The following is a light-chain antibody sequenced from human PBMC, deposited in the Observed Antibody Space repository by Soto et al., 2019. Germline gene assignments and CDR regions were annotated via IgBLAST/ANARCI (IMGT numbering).Light chain of an antibody. V-gene: IGLV2-23*03. Sequence: QSALTQPASVSGSPGQAITISCTGTSSDIGSYNLVSWYQQHPGKAPKLLIYEGSKRPSGVSNRFSGSKSGNTASLTISGLQTEDEADYHCSSYAGSTTVGVFGGGTKLTVL. J-gene: IGLJ3*02. CDR3: SSYAGSTTVGV. CDR1: SSDIGSYNL. CDR2: EGS.